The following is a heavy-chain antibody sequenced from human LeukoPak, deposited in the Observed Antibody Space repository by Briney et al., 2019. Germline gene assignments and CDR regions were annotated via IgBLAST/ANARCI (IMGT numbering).Heavy chain of an antibody. CDR1: GYTLTELS. J-gene: IGHJ4*02. D-gene: IGHD3-10*01. CDR3: ARAVIMVRGVPRALGY. CDR2: INPSAGST. Sequence: ASVKVSCKVSGYTLTELSMHWVRQAPGQGLEWMGIINPSAGSTSYAQKFQGRVTMTRDTSTSTVYMELSSLRSEDTAVYYCARAVIMVRGVPRALGYWGQGTLVTVSS. V-gene: IGHV1-46*01.